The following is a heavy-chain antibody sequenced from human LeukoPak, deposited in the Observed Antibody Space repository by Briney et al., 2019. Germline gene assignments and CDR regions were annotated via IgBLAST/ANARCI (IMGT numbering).Heavy chain of an antibody. J-gene: IGHJ3*02. CDR1: GGSISSGSYS. V-gene: IGHV4-61*02. CDR2: IYTNGNT. Sequence: SETLSLTCTVSGGSISSGSYSWSWIRQPAGKGLEWIGRIYTNGNTNYNPSLKSRVTISVDTSKNQFSLKLSSVTAADTAVYYCARVPLWSGYHDAFDIWGQGTMVTVSS. CDR3: ARVPLWSGYHDAFDI. D-gene: IGHD3-3*01.